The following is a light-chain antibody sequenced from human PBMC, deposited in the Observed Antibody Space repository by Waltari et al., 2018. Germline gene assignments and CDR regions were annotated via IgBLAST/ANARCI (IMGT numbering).Light chain of an antibody. V-gene: IGLV2-8*01. CDR2: EVN. Sequence: QSALTQPPSTSGSPGQSVTISCTGTSSDIGGSDYVSWYQQHPAKAPKLMIYEVNKRPSGVPDRFSASKSGNTASRTVSGLQAEDEADYYCSSYATSNSLLFGGGTKLTVL. J-gene: IGLJ2*01. CDR1: SSDIGGSDY. CDR3: SSYATSNSLL.